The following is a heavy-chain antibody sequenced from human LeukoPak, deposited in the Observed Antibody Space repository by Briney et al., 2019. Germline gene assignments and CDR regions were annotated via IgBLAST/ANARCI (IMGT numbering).Heavy chain of an antibody. CDR1: GGSISSYY. CDR3: AREDEDIVVVD. J-gene: IGHJ4*02. D-gene: IGHD2-2*01. V-gene: IGHV4-59*12. CDR2: IYYSGST. Sequence: PSETLSLTCTVSGGSISSYYWSWIRQPPGKGLEWIGYIYYSGSTNYNPSLRSRVTISRDTSKNQFSLKLSSVTAADTAVYYCAREDEDIVVVDWGQGTLVTVSS.